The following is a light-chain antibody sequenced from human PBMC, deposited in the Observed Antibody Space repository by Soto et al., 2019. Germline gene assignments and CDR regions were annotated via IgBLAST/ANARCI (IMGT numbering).Light chain of an antibody. J-gene: IGKJ5*01. CDR1: QSVSSN. Sequence: EIVMTQSQATLSVSPGERATLSCRASQSVSSNLAWYQQKPGQAPRLLIYGASTRAIDIPARFSGSGSGTEFTLTISSLQSEDFAVYYCQQYNTWPPAITFGQGTRLEIK. CDR3: QQYNTWPPAIT. V-gene: IGKV3-15*01. CDR2: GAS.